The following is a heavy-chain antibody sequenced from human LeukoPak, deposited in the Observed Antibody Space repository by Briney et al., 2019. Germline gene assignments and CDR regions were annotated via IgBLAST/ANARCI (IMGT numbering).Heavy chain of an antibody. J-gene: IGHJ4*02. CDR2: IFYSGRA. CDR1: SYSISSGYY. D-gene: IGHD5-12*01. CDR3: AEIGGWLPGCASGDFDF. Sequence: PSETLSLTCAVSSYSISSGYYWDWIRQPPGKGLEWIGTIFYSGRAYYNPSLKSRVTMSVDTSKNQFSLKLTSVTAADTAVYFWAEIGGWLPGCASGDFDFWGQGTLVTVSS. V-gene: IGHV4-38-2*01.